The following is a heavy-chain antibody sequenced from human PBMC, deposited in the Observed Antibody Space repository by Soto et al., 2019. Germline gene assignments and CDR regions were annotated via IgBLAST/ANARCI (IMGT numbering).Heavy chain of an antibody. D-gene: IGHD3-9*01. Sequence: ASVKVSCKASGYTFTSYGISWVRQAPGQGLEWMGWISAYNGNTNYAQKLQGRVTMTTDTSTSTAYMELRSLRSDDTAVYYCARELRAYYDILTGYYEFDYWGQGTLVTVSS. CDR3: ARELRAYYDILTGYYEFDY. CDR2: ISAYNGNT. V-gene: IGHV1-18*01. J-gene: IGHJ4*02. CDR1: GYTFTSYG.